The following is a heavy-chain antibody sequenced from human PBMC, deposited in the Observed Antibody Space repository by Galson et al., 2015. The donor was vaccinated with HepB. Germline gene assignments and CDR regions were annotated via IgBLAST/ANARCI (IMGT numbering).Heavy chain of an antibody. J-gene: IGHJ4*02. Sequence: SLRLSCAASGFTFSSYSMNWVRQATGKGLEWVSSISSSSSYIYYADSVKGRFTISRDNAKNSLYLQMNSLRAEDTAVYYCARERRGYSGYDDYWGQGTLVTVSS. CDR1: GFTFSSYS. D-gene: IGHD5-12*01. V-gene: IGHV3-21*01. CDR2: ISSSSSYI. CDR3: ARERRGYSGYDDY.